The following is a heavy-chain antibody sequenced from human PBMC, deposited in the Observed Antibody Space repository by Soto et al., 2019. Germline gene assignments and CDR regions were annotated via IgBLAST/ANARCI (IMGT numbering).Heavy chain of an antibody. V-gene: IGHV4-30-4*01. Sequence: QVQLQESGPGLVKPSQTLSLTCTVSGGSISSGDYYWSWIRQPPGKGLEWIGYIYYSGSTYYNPSLKSRVTISVDTSKNQFSLKLSSVTAAGTAVYYCAREPYYYDSSGYYYVRYFDYWGQGTLVTVSS. CDR2: IYYSGST. CDR1: GGSISSGDYY. J-gene: IGHJ4*02. CDR3: AREPYYYDSSGYYYVRYFDY. D-gene: IGHD3-22*01.